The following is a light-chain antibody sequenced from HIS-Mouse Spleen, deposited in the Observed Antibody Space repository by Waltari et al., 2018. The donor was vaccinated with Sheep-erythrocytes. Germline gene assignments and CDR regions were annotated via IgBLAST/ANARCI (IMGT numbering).Light chain of an antibody. CDR3: MQALQTPIFT. Sequence: DIVMTQSPLSLPVTPGEPASISCRSSQSLLHSNGYNCWDWYLQKPGQSPQLLIYLGSNRASGVPDRFSGSGSGTDFTLKISRVEAEDVGVYYCMQALQTPIFTFGPGTKVDIK. J-gene: IGKJ3*01. V-gene: IGKV2-28*01. CDR2: LGS. CDR1: QSLLHSNGYNC.